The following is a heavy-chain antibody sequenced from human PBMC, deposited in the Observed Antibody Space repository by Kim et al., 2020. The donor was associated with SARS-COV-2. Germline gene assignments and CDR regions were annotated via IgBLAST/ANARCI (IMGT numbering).Heavy chain of an antibody. V-gene: IGHV6-1*01. CDR2: TYYRSKWYN. J-gene: IGHJ6*02. Sequence: SQTLSLTCAISGDSVSSNSAAWNWIRQSPSRGLEWLGRTYYRSKWYNDYAVSVKSRITINPDTSKNQFSLQLNSVTPEDTAVYYCARDRLGYCSSTSCYSFYHYYGMDVWGQGTTVTVSS. CDR3: ARDRLGYCSSTSCYSFYHYYGMDV. CDR1: GDSVSSNSAA. D-gene: IGHD2-2*01.